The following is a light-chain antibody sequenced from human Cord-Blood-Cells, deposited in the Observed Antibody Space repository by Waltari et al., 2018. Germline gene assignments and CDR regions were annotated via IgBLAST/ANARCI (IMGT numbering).Light chain of an antibody. Sequence: LSCRASQSVSSSYLAWYQQKPGQAPRLLIYGASSRATGIPDRFSGSGSGTDFTLTISRLEPEDFAVYYCQQYGSSPPYSFGQGTKLEIK. CDR1: QSVSSSY. CDR2: GAS. V-gene: IGKV3-20*01. J-gene: IGKJ2*03. CDR3: QQYGSSPPYS.